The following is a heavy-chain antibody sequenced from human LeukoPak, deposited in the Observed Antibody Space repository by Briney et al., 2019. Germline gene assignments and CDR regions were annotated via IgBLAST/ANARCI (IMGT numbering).Heavy chain of an antibody. D-gene: IGHD2-2*02. V-gene: IGHV3-23*01. CDR2: ISGSGGST. CDR3: AKAVSCSSTSCYRSYGMDV. J-gene: IGHJ6*02. CDR1: GFTFSSYG. Sequence: GGSLRLSCAASGFTFSSYGMSWCREAPGKGLEWVSGISGSGGSTYYADSVKGRFTISRDNSKNTLYLQMNSLRAEDTAVYYCAKAVSCSSTSCYRSYGMDVWGQGTTVTVSS.